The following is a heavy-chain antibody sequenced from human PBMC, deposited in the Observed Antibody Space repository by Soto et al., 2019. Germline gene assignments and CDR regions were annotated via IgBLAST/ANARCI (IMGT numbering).Heavy chain of an antibody. CDR3: ARGLTASTCSGGSCYSGYFQH. CDR2: IYYSGST. Sequence: PSATLSLTCTVSGGSISSGGYYWSWIRQHPGKGLEWIGYIYYSGSTYYNPSLKSRVTISVDTSKNQFSLKLSSVTAADTAVYYCARGLTASTCSGGSCYSGYFQHWGQGTLVTVSS. V-gene: IGHV4-31*03. CDR1: GGSISSGGYY. D-gene: IGHD2-15*01. J-gene: IGHJ1*01.